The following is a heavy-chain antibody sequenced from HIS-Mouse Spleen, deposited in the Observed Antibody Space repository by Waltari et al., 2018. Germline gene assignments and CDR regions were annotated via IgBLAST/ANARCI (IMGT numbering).Heavy chain of an antibody. CDR3: ARGERITIFGVVITNWFDP. CDR2: IYYSGST. D-gene: IGHD3-3*01. Sequence: QVQLQESGPGLVKPSETLSLTCTVSGGSISSYYWSWIRQPPGKGLEWIGYIYYSGSTNYSPSLKSRVTISVDTSKNQFSLKLSSVTAADTAVYYCARGERITIFGVVITNWFDPWGQGTLVTVSS. J-gene: IGHJ5*02. V-gene: IGHV4-59*01. CDR1: GGSISSYY.